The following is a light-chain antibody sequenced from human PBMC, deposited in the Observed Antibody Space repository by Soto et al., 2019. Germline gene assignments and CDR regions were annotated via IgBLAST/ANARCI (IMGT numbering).Light chain of an antibody. CDR3: QQYSSSPSIT. CDR1: QSVRSNY. Sequence: EIVLTQSPGTLSLSPGEGATLSCRASQSVRSNYLAWYQQKPGQAPRLLIYGAFSRASGIPDRFGGSGSRTDFTLTISRLEPEDFAVYFCQQYSSSPSITFGQGTRLEIK. V-gene: IGKV3-20*01. CDR2: GAF. J-gene: IGKJ5*01.